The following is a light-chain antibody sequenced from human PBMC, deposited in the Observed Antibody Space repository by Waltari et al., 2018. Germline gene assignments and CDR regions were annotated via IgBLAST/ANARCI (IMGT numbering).Light chain of an antibody. J-gene: IGLJ2*01. Sequence: NFMLTQPHSVSESPGKTVTISCTRSSGSIASNYVQWFQQRPGSAPTTVIYEDNQRPSEVLDRFSGSIDSSSNSASLTISGLKTEDEADYYCQSYDSSARVFGGGTKLTVL. CDR1: SGSIASNY. V-gene: IGLV6-57*04. CDR3: QSYDSSARV. CDR2: EDN.